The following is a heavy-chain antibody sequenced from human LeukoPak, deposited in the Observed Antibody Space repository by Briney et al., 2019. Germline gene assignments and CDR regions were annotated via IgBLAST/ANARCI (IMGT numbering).Heavy chain of an antibody. CDR3: ARLSGSWYRGDAFDI. V-gene: IGHV5-51*01. J-gene: IGHJ3*02. Sequence: PGESLNISCKGSGYSFTSYWIGWVRQMPGKGLEWMGIIYPGDSDTRYSPSFQGQATISADKSISTAYLQWSSLKASDTAMYYCARLSGSWYRGDAFDIWGQGTMVTVSS. CDR2: IYPGDSDT. CDR1: GYSFTSYW. D-gene: IGHD6-13*01.